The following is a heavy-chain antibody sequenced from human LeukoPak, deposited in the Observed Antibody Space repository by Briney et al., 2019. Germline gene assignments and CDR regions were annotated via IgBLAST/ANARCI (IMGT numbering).Heavy chain of an antibody. CDR1: GESLSRNSWA. CDR2: TYYRSRWYN. V-gene: IGHV6-1*01. J-gene: IGHJ4*02. D-gene: IGHD2-2*01. CDR3: ARDSPAATPFAY. Sequence: SPALSVTFVLSGESLSRNSWAWKGLRQSPSRGLEGLGRTYYRSRWYNDYAVSLKRRITINTDTSKNQFSLQMNSVTPEDTAVYYCARDSPAATPFAYWGQATLVTVSS.